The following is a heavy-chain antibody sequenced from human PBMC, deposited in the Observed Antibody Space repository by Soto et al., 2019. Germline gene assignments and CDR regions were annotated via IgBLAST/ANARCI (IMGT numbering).Heavy chain of an antibody. CDR1: GFTFSDYY. CDR3: ARDGKLEPELGY. D-gene: IGHD1-1*01. V-gene: IGHV3-11*06. CDR2: ISSSSSYT. J-gene: IGHJ4*02. Sequence: GGSLRLSCAASGFTFSDYYMSWIRQAPGKGLEWVSYISSSSSYTNYADSVKGRFTISRDNAKNSLYLQMNSLRAEDTAVYYCARDGKLEPELGYWGQGTLITVSS.